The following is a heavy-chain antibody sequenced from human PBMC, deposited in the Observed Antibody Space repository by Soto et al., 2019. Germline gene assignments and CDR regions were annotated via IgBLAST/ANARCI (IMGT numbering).Heavy chain of an antibody. D-gene: IGHD3-22*01. Sequence: SVKVSCKASGYTFTSYAMHWVRQAPGQGLEWMGGIIPIFGTANYAQKFQGRVTITADESTSTAYMELSSLRSEDTAVYYCARVGGNYYDSSGPRDYWGQGTLVTVSS. CDR2: IIPIFGTA. CDR3: ARVGGNYYDSSGPRDY. CDR1: GYTFTSYA. J-gene: IGHJ4*02. V-gene: IGHV1-69*13.